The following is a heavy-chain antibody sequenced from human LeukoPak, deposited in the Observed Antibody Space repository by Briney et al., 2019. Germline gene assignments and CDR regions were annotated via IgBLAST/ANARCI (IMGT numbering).Heavy chain of an antibody. J-gene: IGHJ4*02. CDR2: IYPGDSDT. CDR3: ASSYYYDSSGYEFDY. D-gene: IGHD3-22*01. Sequence: GESLKISCKGSEYSFTSYWIGWVRQLPGNGLEWMGIIYPGDSDTRYSPSFQGQVTISADKSISTAYLQWSSLKASDTAMYYCASSYYYDSSGYEFDYWGQGTLVTVSS. V-gene: IGHV5-51*01. CDR1: EYSFTSYW.